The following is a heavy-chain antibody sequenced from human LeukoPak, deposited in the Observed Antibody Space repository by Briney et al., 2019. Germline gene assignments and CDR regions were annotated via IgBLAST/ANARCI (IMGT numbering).Heavy chain of an antibody. D-gene: IGHD2-15*01. CDR2: TNYSGRS. Sequence: SETLSLTCNVSGDSISSDYWSWIRQPPGKGLEWIGYTNYSGRSSYNPALKSRVTISVDTSSNQVSLKLRSVTAADTAVYYCARLDCSADACYNYWGLGSLFTVSS. V-gene: IGHV4-59*08. J-gene: IGHJ4*02. CDR1: GDSISSDY. CDR3: ARLDCSADACYNY.